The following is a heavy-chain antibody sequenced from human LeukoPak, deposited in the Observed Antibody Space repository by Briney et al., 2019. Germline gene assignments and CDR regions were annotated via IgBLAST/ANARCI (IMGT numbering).Heavy chain of an antibody. CDR2: IRYDGSNK. Sequence: GGSLRLSCAASGFTFSSYGMHWVRQAPGKGLEWVAFIRYDGSNKYYADSVKGRFTISRDNSKNTLYLQMNSLRAEDTAVYYCARARGWFGELRDYMDVWGKGTTVTVSS. D-gene: IGHD3-10*01. J-gene: IGHJ6*03. CDR1: GFTFSSYG. CDR3: ARARGWFGELRDYMDV. V-gene: IGHV3-30*02.